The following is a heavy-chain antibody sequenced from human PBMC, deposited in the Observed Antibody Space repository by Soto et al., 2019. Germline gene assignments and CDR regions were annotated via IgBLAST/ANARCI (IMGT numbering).Heavy chain of an antibody. J-gene: IGHJ3*02. CDR2: ISYDGSNK. CDR3: AKAGGDEWELSGDAFDI. CDR1: GFTFSSYG. V-gene: IGHV3-30*18. D-gene: IGHD1-26*01. Sequence: GGSLRLSCAASGFTFSSYGMHWVRQAPGKGLEWVAVISYDGSNKYYADSVKGRFTISRDNSKNTLYLQMNSLRAEDTAVYYCAKAGGDEWELSGDAFDIWGQGTMVTVSS.